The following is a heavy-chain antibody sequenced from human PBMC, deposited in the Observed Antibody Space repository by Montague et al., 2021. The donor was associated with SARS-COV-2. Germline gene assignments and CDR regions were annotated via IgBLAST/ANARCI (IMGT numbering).Heavy chain of an antibody. J-gene: IGHJ6*02. V-gene: IGHV3-48*02. CDR1: GFTFSSYS. D-gene: IGHD5-12*01. Sequence: SLRLSLSASGFTFSSYSMNWVRQAPGKGLEWVSYISSSSSTIYYADSVKGRFTISRDNAKNSLYLQMNSLRDEDTAVYYCARDPAIVATIYGMDVWGQGTTVTVSS. CDR3: ARDPAIVATIYGMDV. CDR2: ISSSSSTI.